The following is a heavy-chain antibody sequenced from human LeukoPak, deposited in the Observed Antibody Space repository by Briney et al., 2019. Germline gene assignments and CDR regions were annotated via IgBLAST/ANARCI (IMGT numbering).Heavy chain of an antibody. CDR2: VYSGGST. D-gene: IGHD3-16*01. J-gene: IGHJ6*03. V-gene: IGHV4-4*07. CDR3: AREVYHQLGLYYYYYMDV. CDR1: GGSINSYS. Sequence: SETLSLTCTVSGGSINSYSWSWIRQPAGKGLEWIGRVYSGGSTNYNPSLKSRVTISVDTSKNQLSLKLNSVTAADTAVYYCAREVYHQLGLYYYYYMDVWGKGTTVTVSS.